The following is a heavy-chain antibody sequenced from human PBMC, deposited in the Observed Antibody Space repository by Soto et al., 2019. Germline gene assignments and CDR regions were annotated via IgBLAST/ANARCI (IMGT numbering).Heavy chain of an antibody. V-gene: IGHV3-30*03. CDR1: GFTFSSYG. CDR3: ARGVVVTAYVLYSYFDH. CDR2: ISYDGSNK. D-gene: IGHD2-21*02. J-gene: IGHJ2*01. Sequence: LRLSCAASGFTFSSYGMHWVRQAPGKGLEWVAVISYDGSNKNYADSVKGRFTISRDNSKNTLYLQMNSLRAEDTAVYYCARGVVVTAYVLYSYFDHWGRGTLVTISS.